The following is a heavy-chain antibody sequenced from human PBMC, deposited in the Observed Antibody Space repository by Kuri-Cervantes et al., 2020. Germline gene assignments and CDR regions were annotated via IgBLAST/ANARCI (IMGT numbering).Heavy chain of an antibody. D-gene: IGHD6-13*01. CDR2: IVVGSGST. Sequence: SVKVSCKASGFTFTNSAVQWVRQARGQRLEWIGWIVVGSGSTNYAQKFQERVTITRDMSTSTAYMELSSLRSEDTAVYYCARGQTPDSSSWWMFGHYYMDVWGKGTTVTVSS. J-gene: IGHJ6*03. CDR1: GFTFTNSA. CDR3: ARGQTPDSSSWWMFGHYYMDV. V-gene: IGHV1-58*01.